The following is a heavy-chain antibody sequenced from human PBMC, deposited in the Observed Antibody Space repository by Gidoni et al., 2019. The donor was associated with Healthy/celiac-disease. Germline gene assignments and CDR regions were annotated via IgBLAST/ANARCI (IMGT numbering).Heavy chain of an antibody. Sequence: EVQLVESGGGLVQPGGSLRLSCAASGFTFSSYWMTCVRQAPGKGLVWVSRINSDGSSTSYADSVKGRFTISRDNAKNTLYLQMNSLRAEDTAVYYCARRYCSGGSCSNYYYGMDVWGQGTTVTVSS. J-gene: IGHJ6*02. V-gene: IGHV3-74*01. D-gene: IGHD2-15*01. CDR2: INSDGSST. CDR3: ARRYCSGGSCSNYYYGMDV. CDR1: GFTFSSYW.